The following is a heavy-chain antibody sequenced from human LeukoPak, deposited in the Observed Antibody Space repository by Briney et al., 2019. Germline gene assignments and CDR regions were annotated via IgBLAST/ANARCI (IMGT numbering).Heavy chain of an antibody. CDR1: GFTFTSYA. Sequence: GGSLRLSCAASGFTFTSYAMSWVRQAPGKGLEWVSTISGGGGSTYYADFVQGRFTISRDNSKNTLYLQMNSLRAEDTAVYYCAKDRGGNLVVVPAAPFDYWGQGTLVTVSS. V-gene: IGHV3-23*01. J-gene: IGHJ4*02. D-gene: IGHD2-2*01. CDR2: ISGGGGST. CDR3: AKDRGGNLVVVPAAPFDY.